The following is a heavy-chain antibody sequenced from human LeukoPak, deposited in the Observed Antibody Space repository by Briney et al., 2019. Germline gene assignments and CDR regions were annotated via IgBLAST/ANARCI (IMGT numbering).Heavy chain of an antibody. Sequence: ASVKVSCKASGYTFTSYGISWVRQAPGQGLEWMGWISAYNGNTNYAQKLQGRVTMTTDTSTSTAYMELRSLRSVDTAVYYCARDIVVVPAASGDNWFDPWGQGTLVTVSS. CDR3: ARDIVVVPAASGDNWFDP. J-gene: IGHJ5*02. D-gene: IGHD2-2*01. CDR1: GYTFTSYG. V-gene: IGHV1-18*01. CDR2: ISAYNGNT.